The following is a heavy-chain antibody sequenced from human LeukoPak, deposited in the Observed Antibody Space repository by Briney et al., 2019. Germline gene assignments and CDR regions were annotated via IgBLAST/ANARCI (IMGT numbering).Heavy chain of an antibody. CDR2: INPNSGGT. V-gene: IGHV1-2*02. D-gene: IGHD3-22*01. CDR3: ARDYYDSSGYILFDY. Sequence: ASVKVSCKASGYTFTGYYMHWVRQAPGQGLEWMGWINPNSGGTNYAQKFQGRVTMTRDTSISTAYMELSRLRSDDTAVYYCARDYYDSSGYILFDYWGQGTLVTVSS. CDR1: GYTFTGYY. J-gene: IGHJ4*02.